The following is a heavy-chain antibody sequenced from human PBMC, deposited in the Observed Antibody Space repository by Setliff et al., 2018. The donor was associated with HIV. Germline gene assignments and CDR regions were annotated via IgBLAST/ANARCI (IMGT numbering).Heavy chain of an antibody. Sequence: SETLSLTCVVSGYSISSNDWGGWIRQSPGKGLEWIGYIYYSGSIYYNPSLKSRVTMSVDTSKNQFSLKLSSVTAVDTAVYYCAKKGNGDYHFDYWGQGTLVTVSS. D-gene: IGHD4-17*01. V-gene: IGHV4-28*05. CDR2: IYYSGSI. J-gene: IGHJ4*02. CDR1: GYSISSNDW. CDR3: AKKGNGDYHFDY.